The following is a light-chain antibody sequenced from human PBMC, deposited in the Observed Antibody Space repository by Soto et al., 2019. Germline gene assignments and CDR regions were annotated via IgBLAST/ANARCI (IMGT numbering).Light chain of an antibody. Sequence: EIVLTKSPGTLSLSPGERATLSCRASHSVSTSYLAWYQQKPGQAPRLLIYGATRRATGIPVRFSGSESGTDFNLTISRVEHKDFAVYYSQRYDSSAFTFGGGTKVEIK. CDR3: QRYDSSAFT. V-gene: IGKV3-20*01. CDR2: GAT. CDR1: HSVSTSY. J-gene: IGKJ4*01.